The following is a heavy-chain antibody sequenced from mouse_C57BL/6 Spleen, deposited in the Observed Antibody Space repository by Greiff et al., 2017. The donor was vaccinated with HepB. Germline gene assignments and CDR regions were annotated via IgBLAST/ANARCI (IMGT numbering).Heavy chain of an antibody. D-gene: IGHD1-1*01. V-gene: IGHV1-50*01. CDR2: IDPSDSYT. CDR3: ARRTTPQQGWYFDV. J-gene: IGHJ1*03. Sequence: QVQLQQSGAELVKPGASVKLSCKASGYTFTSYWMQWVKQRPGQGLEWIGEIDPSDSYTNYNQKFKGKATLTVDTSSSTAYMQLSSLTSEDSAVYYCARRTTPQQGWYFDVWGTGTTVTVSS. CDR1: GYTFTSYW.